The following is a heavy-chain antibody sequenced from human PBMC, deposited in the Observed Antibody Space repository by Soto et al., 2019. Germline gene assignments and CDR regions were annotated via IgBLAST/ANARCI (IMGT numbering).Heavy chain of an antibody. CDR3: ARADDYGDY. V-gene: IGHV3-48*03. CDR2: NSSSGSTI. CDR1: GFTFSSYE. Sequence: EVQLVESGGGLVQPGGTLRLSCAASGFTFSSYEMNWVRQAPGKGLEWVSYNSSSGSTIYYADSVKGRFTISRDNAKNSLYLQMNSLRAEDTAVYYCARADDYGDYWGQGTLVTVSS. J-gene: IGHJ4*02.